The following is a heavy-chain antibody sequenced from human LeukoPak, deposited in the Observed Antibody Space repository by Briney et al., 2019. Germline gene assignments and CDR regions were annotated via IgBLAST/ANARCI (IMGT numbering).Heavy chain of an antibody. V-gene: IGHV3-74*01. CDR3: ARDALGGRTKFDS. CDR1: GFTFSSHW. D-gene: IGHD3-16*01. CDR2: INGDGSRI. Sequence: GGSLRLSCVASGFTFSSHWMHWVRQVPGKGLMWVSRINGDGSRIHYGDSVKGRFTISRDNAKNTLYLQMTSLRGDDTAIYFCARDALGGRTKFDSWGHGSLVTVSS. J-gene: IGHJ4*01.